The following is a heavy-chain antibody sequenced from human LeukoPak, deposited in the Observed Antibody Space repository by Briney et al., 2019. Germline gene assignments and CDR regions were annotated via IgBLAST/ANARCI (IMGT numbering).Heavy chain of an antibody. V-gene: IGHV4-59*01. CDR3: ARVVDYSNLFLYYFYY. J-gene: IGHJ4*02. CDR1: GGSINNYY. Sequence: PSETLSLTCTVSGGSINNYYWTWIRQPPGKGLEWIGYIHYSGSTNYNPSLMSRVAISVDTSKNQFSLKLSSVTAADTAVYYCARVVDYSNLFLYYFYYWGQGTLVTGSS. CDR2: IHYSGST. D-gene: IGHD4-11*01.